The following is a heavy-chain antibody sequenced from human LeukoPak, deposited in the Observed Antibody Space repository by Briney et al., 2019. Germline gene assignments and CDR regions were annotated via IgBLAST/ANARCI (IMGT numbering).Heavy chain of an antibody. J-gene: IGHJ5*02. CDR1: GGSISSSSYY. Sequence: KPSETLSLTCTVSGGSISSSSYYWGWIRQPPGKGLEWIGSIYYSGNTNYNPSLKSRVTISVDRSKNQFSLKLSSVTAADTAVYYCARRGIAVAGRWFDPWGQGTLVTVSS. CDR2: IYYSGNT. CDR3: ARRGIAVAGRWFDP. V-gene: IGHV4-39*07. D-gene: IGHD6-19*01.